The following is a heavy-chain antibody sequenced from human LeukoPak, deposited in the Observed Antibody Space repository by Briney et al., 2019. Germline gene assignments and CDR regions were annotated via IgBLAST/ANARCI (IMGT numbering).Heavy chain of an antibody. CDR2: ISYDGSNE. V-gene: IGHV3-30*18. CDR1: GYTFSSHG. D-gene: IGHD6-19*01. J-gene: IGHJ4*02. CDR3: AKDRQWLVPGSLDY. Sequence: GGSLRLSCAASGYTFSSHGMHWVRQAPGKGLEWLAVISYDGSNEYYAESVKGRFTISRDNSKKTLYLQMNSLRAEDTAVYYCAKDRQWLVPGSLDYWGQGTLVTVSS.